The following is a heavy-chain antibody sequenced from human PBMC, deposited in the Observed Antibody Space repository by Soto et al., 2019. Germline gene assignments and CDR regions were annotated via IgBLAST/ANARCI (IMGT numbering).Heavy chain of an antibody. CDR3: ASRDPGTSVDY. CDR1: GGSFTSNNW. V-gene: IGHV4-4*02. D-gene: IGHD1-7*01. Sequence: SGTLSLTCAVSGGSFTSNNWWTWVRQPPGQGLEWIGEIYRTGSTNYNPSLKSRVTISLDKSENQFPLKVTSLTAADTAVYYCASRDPGTSVDYWGQGTLVTVSS. CDR2: IYRTGST. J-gene: IGHJ4*02.